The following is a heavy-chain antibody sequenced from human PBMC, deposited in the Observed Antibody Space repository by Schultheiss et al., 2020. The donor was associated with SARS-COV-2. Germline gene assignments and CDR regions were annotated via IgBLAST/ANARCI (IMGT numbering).Heavy chain of an antibody. D-gene: IGHD5-18*01. CDR2: IYSGGST. CDR1: GFTVSSNY. V-gene: IGHV3-66*01. Sequence: GGSLRLSCAASGFTVSSNYMSWVRQAPGKGLEWVSVIYSGGSTYYADSVKGRFTISRDNSKNTLYLQMNSLRAEDTAVYYCAKGLAFGYGYNYYAMDVWGQGTTVTVSS. J-gene: IGHJ6*02. CDR3: AKGLAFGYGYNYYAMDV.